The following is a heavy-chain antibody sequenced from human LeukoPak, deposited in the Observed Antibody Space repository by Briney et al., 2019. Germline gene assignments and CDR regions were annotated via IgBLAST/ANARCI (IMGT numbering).Heavy chain of an antibody. CDR1: GGSISSYY. Sequence: SETLSLTCTGSGGSISSYYWSWIRQPPGKGLEWIGYIYYSGSTNYNPSLKSRVTISVDTSKNQFSLKLSSVTAADTAVYYCARDPAIVGAPPMAFDIWGQGTMVTVSS. V-gene: IGHV4-59*01. J-gene: IGHJ3*02. CDR3: ARDPAIVGAPPMAFDI. CDR2: IYYSGST. D-gene: IGHD1-26*01.